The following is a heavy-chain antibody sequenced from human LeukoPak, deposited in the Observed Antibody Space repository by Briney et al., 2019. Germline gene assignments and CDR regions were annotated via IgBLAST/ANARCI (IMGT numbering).Heavy chain of an antibody. CDR2: IIPIFGTA. J-gene: IGHJ4*02. Sequence: SVKVSCKASGGTFSNYAISWVRQAPGQGLEWMGGIIPIFGTANYAQKFRGRVTITADKSTRTAYMELSSLRSEDTAVYYCARGAYYDSSGYPTVFDYWGQGTLVTVSS. CDR3: ARGAYYDSSGYPTVFDY. V-gene: IGHV1-69*06. CDR1: GGTFSNYA. D-gene: IGHD3-22*01.